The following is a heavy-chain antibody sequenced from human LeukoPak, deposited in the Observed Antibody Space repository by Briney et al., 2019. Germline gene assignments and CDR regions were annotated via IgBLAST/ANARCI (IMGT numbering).Heavy chain of an antibody. V-gene: IGHV3-23*01. CDR2: ITGSGGST. J-gene: IGHJ4*02. Sequence: PGGSLRLSCTASGFTFSHYAMTWVRQAPEKGLEWVSHITGSGGSTYYADSVKGRFTISRDNSRNTLSLQMNSLTEDDTAVYYCVKRWQQSDCWGQGTQVTVAS. D-gene: IGHD5-24*01. CDR3: VKRWQQSDC. CDR1: GFTFSHYA.